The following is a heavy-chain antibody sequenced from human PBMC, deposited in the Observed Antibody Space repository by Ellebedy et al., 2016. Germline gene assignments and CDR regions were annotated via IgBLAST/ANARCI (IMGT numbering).Heavy chain of an antibody. CDR3: AALFGSYYFDS. D-gene: IGHD1-14*01. CDR2: IYYSGST. J-gene: IGHJ4*02. CDR1: GGSISSNNYY. V-gene: IGHV4-39*05. Sequence: GSPRLSCTVSGGSISSNNYYWGWIRQPPGKGLEWIESIYYSGSTYYNPSLKSRVTISVDTSKNQFSLKLSSVTAADTAVYYCAALFGSYYFDSWGQGTLVTVSS.